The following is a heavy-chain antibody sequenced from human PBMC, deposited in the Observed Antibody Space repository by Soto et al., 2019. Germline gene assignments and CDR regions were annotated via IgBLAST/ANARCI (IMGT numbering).Heavy chain of an antibody. CDR1: GITFTNHG. Sequence: QMQLVESGGGVVQPGRSLRLSCVASGITFTNHGIHWVRQAPGKGLEWVADISYNGIDKWYADSVKGRFTISRDNFRDTVYLQMNGLRPEDTAVYYCASEEGQNGRDTRFDYWGQGTLVTVSS. V-gene: IGHV3-30*03. D-gene: IGHD2-2*02. CDR3: ASEEGQNGRDTRFDY. CDR2: ISYNGIDK. J-gene: IGHJ4*02.